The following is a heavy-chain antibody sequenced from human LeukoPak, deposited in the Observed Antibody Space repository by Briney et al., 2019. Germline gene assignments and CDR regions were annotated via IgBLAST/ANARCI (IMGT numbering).Heavy chain of an antibody. J-gene: IGHJ6*02. D-gene: IGHD3-16*01. CDR2: INHNGNVN. Sequence: GGSLRISCAASGFTFSSYWMNWARQAPGKGLEWVASINHNGNVNYYVDSVKGRFTISRDNAKNSLYLQMSNLRAEDTAVYFCARGGGLDVWGQGATVTVSS. V-gene: IGHV3-7*03. CDR1: GFTFSSYW. CDR3: ARGGGLDV.